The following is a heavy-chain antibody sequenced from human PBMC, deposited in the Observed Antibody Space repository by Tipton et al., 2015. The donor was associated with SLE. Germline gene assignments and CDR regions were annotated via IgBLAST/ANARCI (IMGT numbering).Heavy chain of an antibody. Sequence: SLRLSCAASGFSVTNNYMSWVRQAPGKGLEWVSVIYVPGDTYYADSVKGRFTISRDNSKSTVYLQMNSLRPEDTVVYYCAKDGQLVLYASYFDHWGQGTLVTVSS. CDR2: IYVPGDT. CDR1: GFSVTNNY. CDR3: AKDGQLVLYASYFDH. J-gene: IGHJ4*02. D-gene: IGHD2-8*02. V-gene: IGHV3-66*03.